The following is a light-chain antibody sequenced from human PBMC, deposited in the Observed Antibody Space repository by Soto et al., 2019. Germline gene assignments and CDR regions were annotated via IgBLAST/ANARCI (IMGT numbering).Light chain of an antibody. J-gene: IGLJ2*01. CDR1: SSDVGGYNY. V-gene: IGLV2-14*01. CDR2: DVS. CDR3: SSYTSSSTRV. Sequence: QSVLTQPASVSGSPGQSITISCTGTSSDVGGYNYVSWYQQQPGKAPKLMIYDVSNLPSGVSNRFSGSKSGNTASLTISGLQAEDEADYYCSSYTSSSTRVFGGGTKVTVL.